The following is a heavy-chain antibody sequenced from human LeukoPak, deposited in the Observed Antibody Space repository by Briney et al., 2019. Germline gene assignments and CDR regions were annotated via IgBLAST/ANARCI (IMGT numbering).Heavy chain of an antibody. J-gene: IGHJ4*02. V-gene: IGHV5-51*01. Sequence: GESLKISCKASGYSVTNYWIGWVRQMPGKGLEWMGIIYPGDSDTRYSPSFQGQVTISADKSISTAYLQWSNLEASDTAMYYCARGSIMGATRNYLDYWGQGTLVTVSS. D-gene: IGHD1-26*01. CDR1: GYSVTNYW. CDR3: ARGSIMGATRNYLDY. CDR2: IYPGDSDT.